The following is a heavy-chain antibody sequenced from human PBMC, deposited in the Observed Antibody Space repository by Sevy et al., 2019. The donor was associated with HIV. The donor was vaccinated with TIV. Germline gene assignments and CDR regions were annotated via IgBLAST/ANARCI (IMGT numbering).Heavy chain of an antibody. CDR2: ISSSSSYI. V-gene: IGHV3-21*04. D-gene: IGHD3-22*01. Sequence: GGYLRLSCAASGFTFSSYSMNWVRQAPGKGLEWVSSISSSSSYIYYADSVKGRFTISRGNAKNSLYLQMNSLRAEDTAVYYCARYYDSCGRSRNFDYWGQGTLVTVSS. J-gene: IGHJ4*02. CDR3: ARYYDSCGRSRNFDY. CDR1: GFTFSSYS.